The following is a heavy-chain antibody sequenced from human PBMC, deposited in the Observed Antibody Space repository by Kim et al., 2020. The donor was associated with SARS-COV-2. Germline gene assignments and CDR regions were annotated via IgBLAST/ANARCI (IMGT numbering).Heavy chain of an antibody. CDR2: EK. Sequence: EKFPVDSVKGRLTISRDNAKTSLYLQMNGLRAEDTAVYYCVGGRGWLIDYWGQGTLVTVSS. V-gene: IGHV3-7*01. D-gene: IGHD6-19*01. CDR3: VGGRGWLIDY. J-gene: IGHJ4*02.